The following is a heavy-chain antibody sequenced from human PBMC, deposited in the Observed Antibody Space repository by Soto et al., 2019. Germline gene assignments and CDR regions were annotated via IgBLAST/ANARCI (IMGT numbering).Heavy chain of an antibody. CDR1: DGSISSSSYY. CDR3: ARRVRFDDFWSYYYMDV. J-gene: IGHJ6*03. D-gene: IGHD3-3*01. Sequence: SETMCVTCPVADGSISSSSYYWGWIRQPPGKGLEWIGSIYYSGSTYYNPSLKSRVTISVDTSKNQFSLKLSSVTAADTAVYYCARRVRFDDFWSYYYMDVWGKGTTVTVSS. CDR2: IYYSGST. V-gene: IGHV4-39*01.